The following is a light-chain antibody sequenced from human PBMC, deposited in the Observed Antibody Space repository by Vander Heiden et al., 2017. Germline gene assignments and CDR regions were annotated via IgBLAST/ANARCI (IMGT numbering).Light chain of an antibody. V-gene: IGLV3-21*02. CDR2: DDN. CDR1: DIERKS. J-gene: IGLJ2*01. Sequence: SYVLTQPPSVSVAPGQTASIICGGRDIERKSVQRYQQRPGQAPLLVVYDDNDRPSGIPERFSGSNSGNTATLIITGVEAGDEGDYFCQVWDGGSDLLVVFGGGTKLTVL. CDR3: QVWDGGSDLLVV.